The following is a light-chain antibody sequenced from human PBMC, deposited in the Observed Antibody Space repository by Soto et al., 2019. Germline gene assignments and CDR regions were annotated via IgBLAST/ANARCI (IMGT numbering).Light chain of an antibody. V-gene: IGKV4-1*01. Sequence: DIVMIQSPDSLAVSLGARATINFKSIQILLYNNKNYLAWYQQKPGQPPKLLLYWASTRESGVPDRFSGSGSGTDFTLTISSLQAEDVAVYYCQHYYSPPITFGQGTRLEI. CDR2: WAS. CDR3: QHYYSPPIT. J-gene: IGKJ5*01. CDR1: QILLYNNKNY.